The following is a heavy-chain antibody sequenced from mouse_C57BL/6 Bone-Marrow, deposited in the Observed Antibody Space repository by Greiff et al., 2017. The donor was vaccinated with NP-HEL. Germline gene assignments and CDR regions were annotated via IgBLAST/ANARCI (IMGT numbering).Heavy chain of an antibody. CDR1: GYTFTSYW. J-gene: IGHJ3*01. V-gene: IGHV1-69*01. CDR3: ARWGYDEAWFAY. CDR2: IDPSDSYT. D-gene: IGHD2-2*01. Sequence: VQLQQPGAELVMPGASVKLSCKASGYTFTSYWMHWVKQRPGQGLEWIGEIDPSDSYTKYNQKFKGKSTLTVDKSSSTDYMQLSSLTSEDSAVYYCARWGYDEAWFAYWGQGTLVTVSA.